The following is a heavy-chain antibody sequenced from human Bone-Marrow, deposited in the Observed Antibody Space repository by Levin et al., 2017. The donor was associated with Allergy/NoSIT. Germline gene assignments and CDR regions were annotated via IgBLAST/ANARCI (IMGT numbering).Heavy chain of an antibody. CDR1: GLTFSSYA. V-gene: IGHV3-23*01. Sequence: GESLKISCEVSGLTFSSYAMSWVRQAPGKGLEWVSAIGGNGGGTYYGDSVKGRFTISRDNSKNTLYLQMNSLRAEDTAVYYCARAGITGKTRYFDNWGQGTLVTVSS. CDR3: ARAGITGKTRYFDN. CDR2: IGGNGGGT. J-gene: IGHJ4*02. D-gene: IGHD1-20*01.